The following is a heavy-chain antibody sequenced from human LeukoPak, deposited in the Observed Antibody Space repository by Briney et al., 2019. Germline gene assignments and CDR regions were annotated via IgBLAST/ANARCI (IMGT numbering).Heavy chain of an antibody. V-gene: IGHV1-2*04. J-gene: IGHJ3*02. CDR3: ARDMSYYGSGRSGTGAFDI. Sequence: ASVKVSFKASGYTLTGSYMHWVRQAPGQGLEWMGWIDPNNGGTNYAQKFQGWVTMTRDTSISTAYMELSRLRSDDTAVYYCARDMSYYGSGRSGTGAFDIWGQGTMVTVSS. CDR1: GYTLTGSY. CDR2: IDPNNGGT. D-gene: IGHD3-10*01.